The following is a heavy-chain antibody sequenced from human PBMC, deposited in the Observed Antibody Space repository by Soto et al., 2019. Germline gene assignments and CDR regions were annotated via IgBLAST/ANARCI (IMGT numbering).Heavy chain of an antibody. CDR1: GFTFSSYA. V-gene: IGHV3-23*01. Sequence: EVQLLESGGGLVQPGGSLRLSCAASGFTFSSYAMSWVRQAPGKGLEWVSAISGSGGSTYYADSVKGRFTISRDNSKNTLYLQMYSLRAEDTAVYYCAKDGTVTGETLDYWGQGTLVTVSS. D-gene: IGHD4-17*01. J-gene: IGHJ4*02. CDR2: ISGSGGST. CDR3: AKDGTVTGETLDY.